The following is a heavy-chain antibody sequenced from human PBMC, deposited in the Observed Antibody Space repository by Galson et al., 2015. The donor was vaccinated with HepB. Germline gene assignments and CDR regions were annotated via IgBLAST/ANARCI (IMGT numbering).Heavy chain of an antibody. CDR2: ISYDGSNK. J-gene: IGHJ6*02. CDR1: GFTFSSYA. Sequence: SLRLSCAASGFTFSSYAMHWVRQAPGKGLEWVAVISYDGSNKYYADSVKGRFTISRDNSKNTLYLQMNSLRAEDTAVYYCARDGCTNGVCYTYYYYYGMDVWGQGTTVTVSS. V-gene: IGHV3-30-3*01. D-gene: IGHD2-8*01. CDR3: ARDGCTNGVCYTYYYYYGMDV.